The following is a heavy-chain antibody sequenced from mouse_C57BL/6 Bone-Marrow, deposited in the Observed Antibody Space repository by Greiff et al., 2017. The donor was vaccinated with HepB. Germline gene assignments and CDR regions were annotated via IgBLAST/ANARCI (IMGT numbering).Heavy chain of an antibody. Sequence: VQLQQSGAELVRPGASVKLSCTASGFNIKDDYMHWVKQRPEQGLEWIGWIDPENGDTEYASKFQGKATITADTSSNTAYLQHSSLTTEDAAVYYCTTWSLYGYYGAWFAYWGQGTLVTVSA. CDR3: TTWSLYGYYGAWFAY. V-gene: IGHV14-4*01. CDR2: IDPENGDT. D-gene: IGHD2-3*01. J-gene: IGHJ3*01. CDR1: GFNIKDDY.